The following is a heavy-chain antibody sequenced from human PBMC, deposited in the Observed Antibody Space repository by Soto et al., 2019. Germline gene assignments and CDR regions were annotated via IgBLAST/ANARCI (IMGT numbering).Heavy chain of an antibody. CDR1: GYSFTSYW. V-gene: IGHV5-10-1*01. J-gene: IGHJ1*01. D-gene: IGHD3-16*02. CDR3: ATDRCRYHPRLT. Sequence: VTISWKGSGYSFTSYWISWVRQMPGKGLEWMGRIDPSNSYTNYSPSFQGHVTISADKSISTAYLQWSSLKASHTAMYYWATDRCRYHPRLTWSPGTPVTVSS. CDR2: IDPSNSYT.